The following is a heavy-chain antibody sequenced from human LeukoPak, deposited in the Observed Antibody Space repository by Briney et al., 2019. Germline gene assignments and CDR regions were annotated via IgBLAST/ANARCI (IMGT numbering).Heavy chain of an antibody. D-gene: IGHD6-19*01. Sequence: SETLSLTCTVSGGSISSSSYYWGWIRQPPGKGLEWIGSIYYSGSTYYNPSLKSRVTISVDTSKNQFSLKLSSVTAADTAVYYCARLPPDSSGWNYYYYMDVWGKGTTVTVSS. CDR3: ARLPPDSSGWNYYYYMDV. CDR1: GGSISSSSYY. J-gene: IGHJ6*03. CDR2: IYYSGST. V-gene: IGHV4-39*07.